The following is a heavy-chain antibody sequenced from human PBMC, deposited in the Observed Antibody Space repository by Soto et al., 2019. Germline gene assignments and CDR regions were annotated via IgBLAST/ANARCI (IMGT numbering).Heavy chain of an antibody. J-gene: IGHJ4*02. CDR2: INSDGSIT. Sequence: EVQLVESGGGLVQPGGSLRLSSAASGFTFSNYWMHWVRQAPGKGLVWVSRINSDGSITNYADSVKGRFTISRDNAKNTLYLQMNSLRAEDTAVYYCAREGPAADFDYWGQGTLVTVSS. CDR1: GFTFSNYW. V-gene: IGHV3-74*01. CDR3: AREGPAADFDY. D-gene: IGHD6-13*01.